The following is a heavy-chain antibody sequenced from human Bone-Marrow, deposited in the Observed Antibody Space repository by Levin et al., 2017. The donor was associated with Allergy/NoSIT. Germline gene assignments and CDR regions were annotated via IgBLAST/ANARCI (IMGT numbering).Heavy chain of an antibody. Sequence: QAGESLKISCAASGFSFSSYAMHWVRQAPGKGLEWVAVISYDGSDKYYADSVKGRFTISRDNSKNTLYLQMNSLRAEDTAVYYCARDALRYDSSGYHWGNFDYWGQGTLVTVSS. CDR2: ISYDGSDK. CDR1: GFSFSSYA. V-gene: IGHV3-30*04. CDR3: ARDALRYDSSGYHWGNFDY. J-gene: IGHJ4*02. D-gene: IGHD3-22*01.